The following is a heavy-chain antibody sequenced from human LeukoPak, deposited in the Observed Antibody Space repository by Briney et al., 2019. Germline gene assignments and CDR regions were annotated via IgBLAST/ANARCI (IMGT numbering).Heavy chain of an antibody. CDR1: GFTFSDYY. J-gene: IGHJ4*02. Sequence: GGSLRLSCAASGFTFSDYYMSWIRQAPGKGLEWVSYISSSGSTIYYADSVKGRFTISRDNAKNSLYLQMNSLRAEDTAVYYCARGIRLVATTRPPAYWGQGTLVTVSS. D-gene: IGHD5-12*01. CDR3: ARGIRLVATTRPPAY. V-gene: IGHV3-11*01. CDR2: ISSSGSTI.